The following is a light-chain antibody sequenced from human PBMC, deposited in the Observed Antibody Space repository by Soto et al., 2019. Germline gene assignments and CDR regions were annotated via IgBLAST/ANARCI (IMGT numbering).Light chain of an antibody. J-gene: IGKJ1*01. Sequence: EIVLTQSPGTLSLSPGERATLSCRASQSVSSNYLAWYQQKTGQAPRLLIYGASSRATGIPDRFSGSGSGTDFTLTISRLEPEDFAVYYCQQYGSSQSFGQGTKVEIK. CDR3: QQYGSSQS. CDR1: QSVSSNY. V-gene: IGKV3-20*01. CDR2: GAS.